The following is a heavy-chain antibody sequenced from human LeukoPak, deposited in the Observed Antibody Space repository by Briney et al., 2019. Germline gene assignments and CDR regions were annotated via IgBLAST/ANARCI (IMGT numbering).Heavy chain of an antibody. CDR3: ARDGRYCTNGVCYIDAFDI. CDR1: GFTFSSYA. CDR2: ISYDGSNK. J-gene: IGHJ3*02. V-gene: IGHV3-30*04. Sequence: GGSLRLSCVASGFTFSSYAMHWVRQAPGKGLEWVAVISYDGSNKYYADSVKGRFTISRDNSKNTLYLQMNSLRAEDTAVYYCARDGRYCTNGVCYIDAFDIWGQGTMVTVSS. D-gene: IGHD2-8*01.